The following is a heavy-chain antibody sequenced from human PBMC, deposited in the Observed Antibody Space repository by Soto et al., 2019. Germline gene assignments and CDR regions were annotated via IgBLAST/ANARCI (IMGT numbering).Heavy chain of an antibody. J-gene: IGHJ6*02. D-gene: IGHD1-26*01. CDR2: IDWDGDK. Sequence: SGPTLVNPSQTLTLTCTFSGFSLKTSGMRVGWIRQPPGKALEWLARIDWDGDKFYSTSLGPRLTISKDTSKNQVVLTMTNMDPVDTGTYYCARDFIVKETDYYYYAMDVWGQGTTVTVSS. CDR1: GFSLKTSGMR. V-gene: IGHV2-70*04. CDR3: ARDFIVKETDYYYYAMDV.